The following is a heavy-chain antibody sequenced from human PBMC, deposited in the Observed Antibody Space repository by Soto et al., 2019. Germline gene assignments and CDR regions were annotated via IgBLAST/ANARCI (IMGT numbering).Heavy chain of an antibody. CDR1: GFTFSDHL. CDR2: INPDNGNT. CDR3: ARDVLSVGPRANDAFDV. V-gene: IGHV1-3*01. J-gene: IGHJ3*01. D-gene: IGHD2-8*02. Sequence: QVQLVQSGAEVRKPGASVNISCRASGFTFSDHLINWVRQVPGQSLEWMGWINPDNGNTKYSHTFQGRVTISRHSSASIVYVEVSDVTSEDTAVFYCARDVLSVGPRANDAFDVWGQGTMVTVSS.